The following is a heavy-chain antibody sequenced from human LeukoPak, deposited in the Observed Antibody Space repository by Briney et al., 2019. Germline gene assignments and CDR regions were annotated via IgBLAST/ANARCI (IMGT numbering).Heavy chain of an antibody. CDR2: ISYDGSNK. CDR3: ARDPYSSSWYGYFQH. CDR1: GFTFSSYG. V-gene: IGHV3-30*03. Sequence: PGRSLRLSCAASGFTFSSYGMHWVRQAPGKGLEWVAVISYDGSNKYYADSVKGRFTISRDNSKNTLYLQMNSLRAEDTAVYYCARDPYSSSWYGYFQHWGQGTLVTVSS. D-gene: IGHD6-13*01. J-gene: IGHJ1*01.